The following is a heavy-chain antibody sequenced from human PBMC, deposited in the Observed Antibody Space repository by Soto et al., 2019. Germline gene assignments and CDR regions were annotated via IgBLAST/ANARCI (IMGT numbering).Heavy chain of an antibody. Sequence: QITLKESGPTLVKPTQTLTLTCTFSGFSLSTSGVGVGWIRQPPGKALEWLALIYWDDDKRYSPSLKSRLTINKDTSKNQLVLTMTNMYPVDTATYSCAHRRRGSYFHYWGQRTLVTVSS. J-gene: IGHJ4*02. CDR3: AHRRRGSYFHY. V-gene: IGHV2-5*02. CDR1: GFSLSTSGVG. D-gene: IGHD3-16*01. CDR2: IYWDDDK.